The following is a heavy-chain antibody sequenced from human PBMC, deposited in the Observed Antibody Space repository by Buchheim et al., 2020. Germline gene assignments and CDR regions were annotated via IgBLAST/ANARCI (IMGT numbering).Heavy chain of an antibody. D-gene: IGHD3-16*01. V-gene: IGHV3-74*01. CDR2: LGIDGSDP. J-gene: IGHJ4*02. Sequence: EVQLVESGGGLVQPGGSLRLPCAASGFTFSIYWMHWVRQAPGKGLVWVSRLGIDGSDPDYADFVRGRFTISRDNAKSTLFLQMNGLRDEDTAVYYCVRGTSPGGNTGVADYWGQGTL. CDR1: GFTFSIYW. CDR3: VRGTSPGGNTGVADY.